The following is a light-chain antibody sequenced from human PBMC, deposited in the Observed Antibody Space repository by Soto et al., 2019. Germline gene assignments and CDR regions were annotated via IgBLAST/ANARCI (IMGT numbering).Light chain of an antibody. CDR3: QQSYSSPIT. CDR1: QSIGKH. J-gene: IGKJ5*01. V-gene: IGKV1-39*01. CDR2: AAS. Sequence: DRQMIESSSCLAPAVGRIFTTTCRASQSIGKHLNWYQQKPGKAPKFLIYAASSLQSGVPSRFSGSGSGTDFTLTVNSLQPEDFAIYYCQQSYSSPITFGQGTRLEI.